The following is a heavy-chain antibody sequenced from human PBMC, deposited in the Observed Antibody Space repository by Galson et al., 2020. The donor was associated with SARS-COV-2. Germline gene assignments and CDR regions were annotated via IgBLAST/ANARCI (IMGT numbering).Heavy chain of an antibody. D-gene: IGHD4-17*01. V-gene: IGHV7-4-1*02. J-gene: IGHJ6*02. CDR2: INTHTGNP. Sequence: ASVKVSCKASGFTFTTYAMNWVRQAPGRGLEWMGWINTHTGNPVYAQGFTGRFVFSLDTSVSTAYLQISSLKAEDTAVYYCARVRYYYGMDVWGQGTTVTVSS. CDR1: GFTFTTYA. CDR3: ARVRYYYGMDV.